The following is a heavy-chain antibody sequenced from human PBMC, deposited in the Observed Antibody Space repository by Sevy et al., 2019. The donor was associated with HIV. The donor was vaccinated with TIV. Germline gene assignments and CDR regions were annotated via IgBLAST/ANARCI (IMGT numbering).Heavy chain of an antibody. CDR3: ARDGLGTISEEDYYMDV. CDR1: GFTFSSYG. CDR2: IWYDGSNK. Sequence: GESLKISCAASGFTFSSYGMHWVRQAPGKGLEWVAVIWYDGSNKYYADSVKGRFTISRDNSKNTLYLQMNSLRAEDTAVYYCARDGLGTISEEDYYMDVWGKGTTVTVSS. D-gene: IGHD1-1*01. V-gene: IGHV3-33*01. J-gene: IGHJ6*03.